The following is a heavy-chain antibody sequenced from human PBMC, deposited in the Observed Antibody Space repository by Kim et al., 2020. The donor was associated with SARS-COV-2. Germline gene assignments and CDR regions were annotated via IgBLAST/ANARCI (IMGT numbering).Heavy chain of an antibody. J-gene: IGHJ6*02. D-gene: IGHD6-19*01. Sequence: SVKVSCKASGGTFSSYAISWVRQAPGQGLEWMGGIIPIFGTANYAQKFQGRVTITADESTSTAYTELSSLRSEDTAVYYCARGWYSSGWLMGYYYYGMDVWGQGTTVTVSS. CDR3: ARGWYSSGWLMGYYYYGMDV. CDR2: IIPIFGTA. CDR1: GGTFSSYA. V-gene: IGHV1-69*13.